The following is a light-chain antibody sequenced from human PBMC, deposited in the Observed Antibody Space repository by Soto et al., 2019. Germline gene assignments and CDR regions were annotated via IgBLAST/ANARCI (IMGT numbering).Light chain of an antibody. J-gene: IGLJ1*01. CDR1: SSDIGGHHF. CDR3: SSYTSSSLYV. CDR2: DVT. Sequence: QSALTQPASVSGSPGQSITISCTGTSSDIGGHHFVSWYQQQSGKAPKLVIYDVTDRPSGVSDRFSGSKSGSTASLTISGLQPEDEADYYCSSYTSSSLYVFGTGTKVTVL. V-gene: IGLV2-14*01.